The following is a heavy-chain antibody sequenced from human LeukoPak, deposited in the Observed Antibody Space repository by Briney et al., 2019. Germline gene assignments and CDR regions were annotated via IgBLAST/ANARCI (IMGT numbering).Heavy chain of an antibody. D-gene: IGHD3-3*01. CDR1: GFTFSSYS. J-gene: IGHJ4*02. V-gene: IGHV3-21*01. Sequence: GGSLRLSCAASGFTFSSYSMNWVRQAPGKGREWVSSISSGSNYIYYADSVKGRFTISRDNAKHTLYLQMNSLRPEDTAMYYCGISRWSGYCSEWGQGTLVTVSS. CDR2: ISSGSNYI. CDR3: GISRWSGYCSE.